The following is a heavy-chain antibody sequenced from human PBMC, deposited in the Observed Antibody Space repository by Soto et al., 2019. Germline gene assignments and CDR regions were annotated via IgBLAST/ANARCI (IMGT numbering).Heavy chain of an antibody. CDR3: AKSSGWFDY. Sequence: SETLSLTCTVSGGSFSGYYWSWIRQPAGKGLEWIGRIYTTTGSTTYNPSLNSRLTMSVDTSKNLFFLNLKSVTAADTAVYYCAKSSGWFDYWGQGILVTVAS. D-gene: IGHD6-19*01. CDR2: IYTTTGST. J-gene: IGHJ4*02. CDR1: GGSFSGYY. V-gene: IGHV4-4*07.